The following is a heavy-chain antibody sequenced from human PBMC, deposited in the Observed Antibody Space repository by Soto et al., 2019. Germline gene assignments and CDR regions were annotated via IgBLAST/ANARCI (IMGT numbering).Heavy chain of an antibody. V-gene: IGHV2-5*02. D-gene: IGHD3-10*01. CDR3: AHLYYYGSGSYYNVWFDR. CDR2: IYWDDDE. J-gene: IGHJ5*02. CDR1: GFSLTTSGVG. Sequence: QITLKESGPTLVKPTQTLTLTCTFSGFSLTTSGVGVGWIRQPPGKALEWLALIYWDDDERYSPSLKSRLTITRDTSKNQVVLTMTNMDPVDTATYYCAHLYYYGSGSYYNVWFDRWGQGTLVTVSS.